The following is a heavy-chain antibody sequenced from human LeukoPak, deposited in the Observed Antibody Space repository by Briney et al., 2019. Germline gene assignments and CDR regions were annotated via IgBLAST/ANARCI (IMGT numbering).Heavy chain of an antibody. CDR2: ISSSGSTI. D-gene: IGHD3-22*01. CDR1: GFTFGDYY. Sequence: KPGGSLRLSCAASGFTFGDYYMSWIRQAPGKGLEWVSYISSSGSTIYYADSVKGRFTISRDNAKNSLYLQMNSLRVEDTAIYYCARKDLMGVEGTSRIVVVTPRAFDIWGQGTMVTVSS. CDR3: ARKDLMGVEGTSRIVVVTPRAFDI. J-gene: IGHJ3*02. V-gene: IGHV3-11*04.